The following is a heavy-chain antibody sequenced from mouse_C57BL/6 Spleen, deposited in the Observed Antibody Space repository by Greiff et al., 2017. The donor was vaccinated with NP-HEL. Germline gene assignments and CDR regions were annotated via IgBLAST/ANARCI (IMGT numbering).Heavy chain of an antibody. J-gene: IGHJ3*01. CDR3: AIGGIYYGNHLFAY. CDR1: GFTFSSYA. CDR2: ISDGGSYT. V-gene: IGHV5-4*03. Sequence: EVKLVESGGGLVKPGGSLKLSCAASGFTFSSYAMSWVRQTPEKRLEWVATISDGGSYTYYPDNVKGRFTISRDNAKNNLYLQMSHLKSEDTAMYYCAIGGIYYGNHLFAYWGQVTLVTVSA. D-gene: IGHD2-1*01.